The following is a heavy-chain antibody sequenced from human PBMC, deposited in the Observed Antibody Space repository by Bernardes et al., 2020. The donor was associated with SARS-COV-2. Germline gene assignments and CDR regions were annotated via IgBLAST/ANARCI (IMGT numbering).Heavy chain of an antibody. CDR1: GFTFSSYA. CDR3: AKVDHSSGYYYYYGMDV. CDR2: VTGSGDET. Sequence: GGSLRLSCAASGFTFSSYAMCWVRQAPGKGLEWVSAVTGSGDETYYADSVKGRFTISRDNSRNRLYLQVNSLRVEDTAIYYCAKVDHSSGYYYYYGMDVWGQGTTVTVSS. V-gene: IGHV3-23*01. J-gene: IGHJ6*02. D-gene: IGHD3-22*01.